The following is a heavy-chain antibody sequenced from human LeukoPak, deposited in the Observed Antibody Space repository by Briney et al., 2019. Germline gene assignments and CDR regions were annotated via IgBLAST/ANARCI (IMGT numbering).Heavy chain of an antibody. J-gene: IGHJ6*02. Sequence: GASVKVSYKVSGYTLTELSMHWVRQAPGKGLEWMGGFDPEDGETIYAQKFPGRVTMTEDTSTDTAYMELSSLRSEDTAVYYCATSEPVVPAAIGYYYGMDVWGQGTTVTVSS. CDR1: GYTLTELS. V-gene: IGHV1-24*01. CDR3: ATSEPVVPAAIGYYYGMDV. D-gene: IGHD2-2*01. CDR2: FDPEDGET.